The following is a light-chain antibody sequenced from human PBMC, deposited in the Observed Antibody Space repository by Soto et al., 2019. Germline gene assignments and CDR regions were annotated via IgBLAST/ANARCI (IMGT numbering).Light chain of an antibody. CDR1: QAINTY. CDR3: QHLNSYPLT. Sequence: DIQLTQSPSFLSASVGDRVTITCRASQAINTYLAWYQQKPGKAPKLLIYDASTLKSGVPSRFSGSGSGTEFSLTISNLQPEDFATYYCQHLNSYPLTFGGGTKVDIK. V-gene: IGKV1-9*01. CDR2: DAS. J-gene: IGKJ4*01.